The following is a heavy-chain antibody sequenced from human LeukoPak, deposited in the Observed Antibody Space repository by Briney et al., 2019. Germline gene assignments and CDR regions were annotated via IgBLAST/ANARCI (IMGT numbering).Heavy chain of an antibody. D-gene: IGHD1-26*01. CDR2: ISGSGAST. Sequence: PGGSLRLSCAASGFTFSSYAMSWVRQAPGKGLEWVSAISGSGASTYYADSVIGRFTISRDNSKNTPYLQMNSLRAEDTAVYYCNAGGIVGAPRGFRYWGQGTLVTVSS. CDR1: GFTFSSYA. CDR3: NAGGIVGAPRGFRY. V-gene: IGHV3-23*01. J-gene: IGHJ4*02.